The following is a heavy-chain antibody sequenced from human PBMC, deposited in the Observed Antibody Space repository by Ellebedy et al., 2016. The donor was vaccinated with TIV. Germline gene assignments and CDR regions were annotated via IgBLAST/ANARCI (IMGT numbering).Heavy chain of an antibody. CDR1: GFTFSSYA. D-gene: IGHD3-10*01. Sequence: PGGSLRLSCAASGFTFSSYAMSWVRQAPGKGLEWVSAISGGSANSYYADSVKGRFTISRDNSKNTLYLQMSSLRAEDTAVYYCVNYGLWVYWGQGTLVTVSS. J-gene: IGHJ4*02. V-gene: IGHV3-23*01. CDR2: ISGGSANS. CDR3: VNYGLWVY.